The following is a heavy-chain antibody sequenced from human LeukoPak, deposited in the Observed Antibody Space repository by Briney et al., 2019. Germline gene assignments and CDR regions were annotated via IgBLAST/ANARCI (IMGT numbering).Heavy chain of an antibody. CDR3: ARGATATTVTSFNY. CDR2: ISVNNGNT. CDR1: GYTFTSYG. V-gene: IGHV1-18*01. Sequence: ASVKVSCKASGYTFTSYGINWVRQAPGQGLEWMGWISVNNGNTNYAQKLQGRVTMTTDTSTSTAYMDMRSLRSDDTAVYYCARGATATTVTSFNYWGQGTLVTVSS. D-gene: IGHD4-17*01. J-gene: IGHJ4*02.